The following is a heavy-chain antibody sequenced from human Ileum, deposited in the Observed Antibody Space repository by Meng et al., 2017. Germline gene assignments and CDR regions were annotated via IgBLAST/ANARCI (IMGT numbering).Heavy chain of an antibody. CDR1: GDSFTDYY. CDR3: ARRIRGGSYLG. CDR2: IHYSGST. V-gene: IGHV4-34*01. D-gene: IGHD1-26*01. J-gene: IGHJ4*02. Sequence: QLQLMQWGAGMLKPSETLSLTCNVYGDSFTDYYWNWIRQPPGKGLEWSGEIHYSGSTNYNPSLESRVTISEDTSQKQFSLRLSSVTAADTAGYYCARRIRGGSYLGWGQGTLVTVSS.